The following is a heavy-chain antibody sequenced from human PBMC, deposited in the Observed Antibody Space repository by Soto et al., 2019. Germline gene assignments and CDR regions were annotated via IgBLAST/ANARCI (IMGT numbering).Heavy chain of an antibody. CDR2: SYPGHSDT. V-gene: IGHV5-51*01. J-gene: IGHJ6*04. Sequence: GESLKISCKGSGYTFTNYCIDCVRQMPGKGPEWMGISYPGHSDTKYNPSFQGQVTISANKSVTTTYLQWSSLKASDTAIYYCAASILFYGADGWGKGTEVTGPS. CDR1: GYTFTNYC. D-gene: IGHD3-10*01. CDR3: AASILFYGADG.